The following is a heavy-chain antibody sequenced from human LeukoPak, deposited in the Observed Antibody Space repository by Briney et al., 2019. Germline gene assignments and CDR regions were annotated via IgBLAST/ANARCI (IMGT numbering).Heavy chain of an antibody. J-gene: IGHJ3*02. CDR1: GGTFSSYA. CDR2: MDPNSGNT. CDR3: ARGGGVFDI. V-gene: IGHV1-8*03. Sequence: GSSVKVSCKASGGTFSSYAINWVRQATGQGLEWMGWMDPNSGNTNYAQKFQGRVTITRNTSISTAYMELSSLRSEDTAVYYCARGGGVFDIWGQGTMVTVSS. D-gene: IGHD3-10*01.